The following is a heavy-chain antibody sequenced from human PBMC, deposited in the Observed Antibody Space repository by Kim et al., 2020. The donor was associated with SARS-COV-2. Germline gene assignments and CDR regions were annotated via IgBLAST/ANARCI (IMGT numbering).Heavy chain of an antibody. V-gene: IGHV3-74*01. CDR3: ARARAYCGGDCYSACDY. Sequence: GGSLRLSCAASGFTFSSYWMHWVRQAPGKGLVWVSRINSDGSSTSYADSVKGRFTISRDNAKNTLYLQMNSLRAEDTAVYYCARARAYCGGDCYSACDYWGQGTLVTVSS. D-gene: IGHD2-21*02. CDR2: INSDGSST. CDR1: GFTFSSYW. J-gene: IGHJ4*02.